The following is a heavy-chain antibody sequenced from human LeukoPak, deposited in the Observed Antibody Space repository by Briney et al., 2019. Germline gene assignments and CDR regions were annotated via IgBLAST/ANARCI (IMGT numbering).Heavy chain of an antibody. Sequence: GGSLRLSCAASGFSFRSYWMSWVRQAPGKGLEWVANIKQDGSEKYYVDSVKGRFTISRDNAKNSLYLQMNSLRAEDTAVYYCARGGYSYDVDYWGQGTLVTVSS. D-gene: IGHD5-18*01. CDR3: ARGGYSYDVDY. CDR1: GFSFRSYW. CDR2: IKQDGSEK. J-gene: IGHJ4*02. V-gene: IGHV3-7*01.